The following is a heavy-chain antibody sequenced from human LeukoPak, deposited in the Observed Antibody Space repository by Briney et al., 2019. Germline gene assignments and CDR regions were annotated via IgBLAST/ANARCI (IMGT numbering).Heavy chain of an antibody. V-gene: IGHV4-59*01. J-gene: IGHJ4*02. CDR1: GGSISSYS. Sequence: PSETLSLACTVSGGSISSYSWSWIRQPPGKGLEWIGYMYYSGSTNYNPSLKSRVTISVDTSKNQFSLKLSSVTAADTAVYYCARWSGAGYCSGGSCPLPYYFDYWGQGTLVTVSS. D-gene: IGHD2-15*01. CDR2: MYYSGST. CDR3: ARWSGAGYCSGGSCPLPYYFDY.